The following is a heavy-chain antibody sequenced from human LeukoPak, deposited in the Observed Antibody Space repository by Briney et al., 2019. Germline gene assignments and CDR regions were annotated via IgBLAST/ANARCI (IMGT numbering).Heavy chain of an antibody. CDR2: MNPNSGNT. Sequence: ASVKVPCKASGYTFTSYDINWVRQATGQGLEWMGWMNPNSGNTGYAQRFQGRLTMTRDTSISTAYMKLSSLRSDDTAVYFCARDRSLKVYYMDVWGRGTTVIISS. J-gene: IGHJ6*03. CDR1: GYTFTSYD. CDR3: ARDRSLKVYYMDV. V-gene: IGHV1-8*01.